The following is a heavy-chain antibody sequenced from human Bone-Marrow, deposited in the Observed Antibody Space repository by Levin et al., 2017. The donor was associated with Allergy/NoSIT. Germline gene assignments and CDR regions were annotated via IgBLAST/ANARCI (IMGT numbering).Heavy chain of an antibody. CDR3: ARGCIAAAGTPFFDY. J-gene: IGHJ4*02. V-gene: IGHV3-33*01. CDR1: GFTFSSYG. D-gene: IGHD6-13*01. CDR2: IWYDGSNK. Sequence: GESLKISCAASGFTFSSYGMHWVRQAPGKGLEWVAVIWYDGSNKYYADSVKGRFTISRDNSKNTLYLQMNSLRAEDTAVYYCARGCIAAAGTPFFDYWGQGTLVTVSS.